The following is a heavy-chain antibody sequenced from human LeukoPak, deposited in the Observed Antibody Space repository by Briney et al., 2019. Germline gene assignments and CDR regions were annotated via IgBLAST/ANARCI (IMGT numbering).Heavy chain of an antibody. Sequence: AGGSLRLSCAASGFTFSSYEMNWVRQAPGKGLEWVSYISSSGSTIYYADSVEGRFTISRDNSKNTLYLQMNSLRAEDTAVYYCARERGYSGYVLGYWGQGTLVTVSS. V-gene: IGHV3-48*03. D-gene: IGHD5-12*01. CDR3: ARERGYSGYVLGY. J-gene: IGHJ4*02. CDR2: ISSSGSTI. CDR1: GFTFSSYE.